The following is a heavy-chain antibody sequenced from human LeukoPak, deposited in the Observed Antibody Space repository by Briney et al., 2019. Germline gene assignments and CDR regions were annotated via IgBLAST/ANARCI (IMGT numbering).Heavy chain of an antibody. CDR2: IHSSGST. Sequence: EPSETLSLTCTVSGGSISSSYWTWIRQPPGKGLEWIGYIHSSGSTSYNPSLKSRVTISLDTSKNQFSLKLSSVTAADMAVYYCARDDGSSMTNNINWYVHWGQGTLVTVSS. CDR1: GGSISSSY. CDR3: ARDDGSSMTNNINWYVH. V-gene: IGHV4-59*01. D-gene: IGHD5-24*01. J-gene: IGHJ5*02.